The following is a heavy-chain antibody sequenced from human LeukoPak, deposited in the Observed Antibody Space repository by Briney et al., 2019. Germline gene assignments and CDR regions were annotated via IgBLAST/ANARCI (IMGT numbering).Heavy chain of an antibody. CDR1: RGTFSSYA. J-gene: IGHJ3*02. CDR3: ARGFCSSTSCYFVLGDAFDI. V-gene: IGHV1-69*05. D-gene: IGHD2-2*01. CDR2: IIPIFGTA. Sequence: ASVKVSCKASRGTFSSYAISWVRQAPGQGLEWMGGIIPIFGTANYAQKFQGRVTITTDESTSTAYMELSSLRSEDTAVYYCARGFCSSTSCYFVLGDAFDIWGQGTMVTVSS.